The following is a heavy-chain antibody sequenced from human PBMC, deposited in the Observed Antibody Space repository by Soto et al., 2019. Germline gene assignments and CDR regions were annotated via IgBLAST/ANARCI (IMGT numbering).Heavy chain of an antibody. CDR1: GFTFGGYW. V-gene: IGHV3-7*01. J-gene: IGHJ4*02. CDR3: GGAHPSK. Sequence: EVQLVESGGGLVQPGESLRLSCVASGFTFGGYWMTWVRQAPGKGLEWVANIKDDGGQTYYLDSVKGRFTISRDNAKGSIFLHMNSLRTGGQGNYYWGGAHPSKWGQGTLVTVSS. CDR2: IKDDGGQT.